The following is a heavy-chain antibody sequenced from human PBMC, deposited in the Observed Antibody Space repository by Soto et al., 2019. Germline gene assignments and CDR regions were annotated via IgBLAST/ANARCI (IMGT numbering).Heavy chain of an antibody. CDR3: ARDGHTSSSLAFDF. CDR2: IYDSGRT. D-gene: IGHD6-6*01. Sequence: SETLSLTCTVSGGSISGYYWSWIRQPPGKGLEWIGFIYDSGRTNYNPSLKSRVTISEDTSKNQFSLRLTSVTAADTAIYYCARDGHTSSSLAFDFWGPGTMVTVSS. J-gene: IGHJ3*01. V-gene: IGHV4-59*01. CDR1: GGSISGYY.